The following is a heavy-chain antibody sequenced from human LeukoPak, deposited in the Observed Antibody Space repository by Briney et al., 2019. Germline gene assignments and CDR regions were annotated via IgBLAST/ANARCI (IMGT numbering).Heavy chain of an antibody. Sequence: GGSLRLSCVASGSTFSGHWMTWVRQAPGKGLEWVGNINPGGFDKFYVDSVKGRFTMSRDNARNSLYLQMDSLRAEDTAVYYCARLKGTTSVFDYWGQGTLVTVSS. V-gene: IGHV3-7*03. CDR1: GSTFSGHW. CDR2: INPGGFDK. J-gene: IGHJ4*02. CDR3: ARLKGTTSVFDY. D-gene: IGHD4-17*01.